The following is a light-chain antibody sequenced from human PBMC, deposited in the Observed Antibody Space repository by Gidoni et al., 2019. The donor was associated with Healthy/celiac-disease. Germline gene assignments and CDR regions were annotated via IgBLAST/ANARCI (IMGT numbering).Light chain of an antibody. J-gene: IGKJ4*01. CDR3: QQYYSTPS. CDR2: WAS. V-gene: IGKV4-1*01. Sequence: DILMSQSPDSLAVSLCERATINCQSSQSVLYSSNNKNYLAWYQQKPGQPPKLLIYWASTRESGVPDRFSGSGSGTDFTLTISSLQDEDVAVYYCQQYYSTPSFGGGTKVEIK. CDR1: QSVLYSSNNKNY.